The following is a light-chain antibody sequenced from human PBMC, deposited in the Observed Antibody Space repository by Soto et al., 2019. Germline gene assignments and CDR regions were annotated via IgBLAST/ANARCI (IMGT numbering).Light chain of an antibody. J-gene: IGKJ1*01. CDR1: QSLLHSDGKTY. Sequence: DIVMTQTPLSLSVTPGEPSSISCKSSQSLLHSDGKTYVYWYRQKPGQPPXPLICEVSNRFSGVPDSFSGSGPGTDFTLRISRVETEDVGVYYCMQSLHLPWTFGQGPRWIS. V-gene: IGKV2D-29*01. CDR2: EVS. CDR3: MQSLHLPWT.